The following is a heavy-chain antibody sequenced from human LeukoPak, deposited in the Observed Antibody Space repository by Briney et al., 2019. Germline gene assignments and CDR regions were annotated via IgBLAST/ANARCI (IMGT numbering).Heavy chain of an antibody. Sequence: ASVKVSCKASGYTFTSYGISRVRQAPGQGLEWMGWISAYNGNTNYAQKLQGRVTMTTDTSTSTAYMELRSLRSDDTAVYYCARDQIQLWLGDYWGQGTLVTVSS. CDR3: ARDQIQLWLGDY. D-gene: IGHD5-18*01. V-gene: IGHV1-18*04. CDR2: ISAYNGNT. CDR1: GYTFTSYG. J-gene: IGHJ4*02.